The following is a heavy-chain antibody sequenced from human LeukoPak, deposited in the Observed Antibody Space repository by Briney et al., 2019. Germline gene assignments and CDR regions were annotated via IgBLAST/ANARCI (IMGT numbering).Heavy chain of an antibody. V-gene: IGHV1-8*01. D-gene: IGHD3-10*01. CDR1: GYTFTSYD. CDR2: INPNSGNT. J-gene: IGHJ6*02. CDR3: ARHPIYGPADV. Sequence: ASVKVSCKASGYTFTSYDINWVRQATGQGLEWMGWINPNSGNTGYAQKFQGRVTMTRNTSINTAYTELSSLRSEDAAVYYCARHPIYGPADVWGQGTTVTVSS.